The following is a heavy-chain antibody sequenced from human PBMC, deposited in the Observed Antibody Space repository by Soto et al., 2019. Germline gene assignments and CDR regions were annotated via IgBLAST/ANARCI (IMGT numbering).Heavy chain of an antibody. V-gene: IGHV5-10-1*01. J-gene: IGHJ4*02. Sequence: GESLKISCKGSGYSFTSYWISWVRQMPGKGLEWTGRIDPSDSYTNYSPSFQGHVTISVTKSITTVFLQWSSLRASDTAMYYCARQIYDSDTGPNFQYYFDSWGQGTPVTVSS. CDR2: IDPSDSYT. CDR3: ARQIYDSDTGPNFQYYFDS. D-gene: IGHD3-22*01. CDR1: GYSFTSYW.